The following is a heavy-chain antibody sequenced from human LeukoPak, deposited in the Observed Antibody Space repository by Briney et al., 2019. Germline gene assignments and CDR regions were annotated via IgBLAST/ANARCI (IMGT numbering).Heavy chain of an antibody. V-gene: IGHV4-34*01. J-gene: IGHJ6*03. CDR1: GGSFSGYY. CDR3: ARARQQLPHYYYMDF. Sequence: SETLSLTCAVYGGSFSGYYWSWIRQPPGKGLEWIGEINHSGSTNYNPSLKSRVTISVDTSKNQFSLKLSSVTAADTAVYYCARARQQLPHYYYMDFWGKGTTVTVSS. D-gene: IGHD6-13*01. CDR2: INHSGST.